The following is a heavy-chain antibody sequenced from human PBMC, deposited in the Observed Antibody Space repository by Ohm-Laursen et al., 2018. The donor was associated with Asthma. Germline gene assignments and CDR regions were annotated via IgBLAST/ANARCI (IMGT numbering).Heavy chain of an antibody. CDR3: ARDGYYYGYFYYYGMDV. J-gene: IGHJ6*02. V-gene: IGHV3-30*03. Sequence: SLRLSCTASGFTFSSYGMHWVRQAPGKGLEWVAVISSDGSNQYYGDSVKGRFTISRDNSKKMVYLQMNSLRAEDTAVYYCARDGYYYGYFYYYGMDVWGQGTTVTVSS. CDR1: GFTFSSYG. D-gene: IGHD3-10*01. CDR2: ISSDGSNQ.